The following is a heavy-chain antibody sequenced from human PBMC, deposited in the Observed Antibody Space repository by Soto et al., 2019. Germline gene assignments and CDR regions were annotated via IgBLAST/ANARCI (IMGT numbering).Heavy chain of an antibody. CDR3: AHTMPPRILDH. J-gene: IGHJ4*02. Sequence: QITLKESGPTLVKPTQTLTLTCTFSGFSLSTSGVGVGWIRQPPGKALEWLALIYCDDDKRYSTSLESRLTITKDTSKNQVVLTMTNMDPVDTATYSCAHTMPPRILDHWSQGTLVTVSS. CDR1: GFSLSTSGVG. V-gene: IGHV2-5*02. CDR2: IYCDDDK. D-gene: IGHD3-3*01.